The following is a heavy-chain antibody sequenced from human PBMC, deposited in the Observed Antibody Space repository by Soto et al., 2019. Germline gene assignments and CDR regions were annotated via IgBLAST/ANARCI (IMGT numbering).Heavy chain of an antibody. CDR2: IYPGDSDT. Sequence: GESLKISCKGSGYSFTSYWIGWVRQMPGKGLEWMRIIYPGDSDTRYSPSFQGQVTISADKSISTAYLQWSSLKASDTAMYYCARSDYSNYSEPYYYYGMYVWGQGITVTVSS. CDR1: GYSFTSYW. V-gene: IGHV5-51*01. CDR3: ARSDYSNYSEPYYYYGMYV. J-gene: IGHJ6*02. D-gene: IGHD4-4*01.